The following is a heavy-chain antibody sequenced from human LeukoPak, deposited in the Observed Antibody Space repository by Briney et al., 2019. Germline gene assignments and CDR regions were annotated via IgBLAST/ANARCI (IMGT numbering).Heavy chain of an antibody. V-gene: IGHV4-34*01. D-gene: IGHD5-12*01. CDR2: INHSGST. J-gene: IGHJ3*02. CDR1: GGSFSGYY. CDR3: ARESPGLGDAFDI. Sequence: SETLSLTCAVYGGSFSGYYWSWIRQPPGKGLEWIGEINHSGSTNYNPSLKSRVTISVDTSKNQFSLKLSSVTAADTAVYYCARESPGLGDAFDIWAKGQWSPSLQ.